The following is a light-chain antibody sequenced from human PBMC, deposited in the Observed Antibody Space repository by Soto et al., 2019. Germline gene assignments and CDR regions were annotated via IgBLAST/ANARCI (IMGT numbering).Light chain of an antibody. Sequence: DIQMTQSPSTLSASVGDRVTITCRASQSISSWLAWYQQKPGNAPQLLIYKASSLESGVPSRFSGGGSGTEFTLTSSSLQPDDFASYYCQQYNSYPWTFGQGTKLEIK. CDR3: QQYNSYPWT. CDR1: QSISSW. J-gene: IGKJ2*02. V-gene: IGKV1-5*03. CDR2: KAS.